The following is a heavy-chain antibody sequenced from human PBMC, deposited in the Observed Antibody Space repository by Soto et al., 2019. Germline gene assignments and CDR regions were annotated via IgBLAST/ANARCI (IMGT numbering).Heavy chain of an antibody. J-gene: IGHJ6*02. Sequence: QVQLVQSGAEVKKPGSSVKVSCKASGGTFSSYAISWVRQAPGPGLEWMGGIIPIFGTANYAQKFQGRVTITADESTSTAYMELSSLRSEDTAVYYCARSGIAAAENYYYGMDVWGQGTTVTVSS. V-gene: IGHV1-69*01. CDR2: IIPIFGTA. CDR3: ARSGIAAAENYYYGMDV. CDR1: GGTFSSYA. D-gene: IGHD6-13*01.